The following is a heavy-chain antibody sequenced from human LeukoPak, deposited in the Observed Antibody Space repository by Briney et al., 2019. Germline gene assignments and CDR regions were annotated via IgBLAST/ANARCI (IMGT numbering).Heavy chain of an antibody. V-gene: IGHV1-2*02. CDR3: ARGRSYGELGDY. J-gene: IGHJ4*02. D-gene: IGHD4-17*01. Sequence: ASVKVSCKASGYTFTTYYMHWVRQAPGQRLEWMGWINPNSGGTNYAQKFEVRVTMTRDTSINTAYMELSRLVSDDTAVYYCARGRSYGELGDYWGQGTLVTVSS. CDR1: GYTFTTYY. CDR2: INPNSGGT.